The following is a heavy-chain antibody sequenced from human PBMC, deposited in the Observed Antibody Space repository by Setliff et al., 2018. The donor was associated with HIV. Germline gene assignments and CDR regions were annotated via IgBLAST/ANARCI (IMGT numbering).Heavy chain of an antibody. D-gene: IGHD3-10*01. CDR1: GGSINSYY. CDR3: ARHRRDYYGSGGYSA. V-gene: IGHV4-59*08. J-gene: IGHJ5*02. CDR2: IFYSGTT. Sequence: SETLSLTCTVSGGSINSYYWSWIRQPPGEGLEWIGYIFYSGTTSYNPSLKSRVTISVDTSKNQFSLKLSSVTAADTAVYYCARHRRDYYGSGGYSAWGQGTLVTVSS.